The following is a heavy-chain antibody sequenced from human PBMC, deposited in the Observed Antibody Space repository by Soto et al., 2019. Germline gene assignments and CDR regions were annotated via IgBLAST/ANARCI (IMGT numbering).Heavy chain of an antibody. D-gene: IGHD1-26*01. CDR2: ISYDGSNK. V-gene: IGHV3-30*18. Sequence: QVQLVESGGGVVQPGRSLRLSCAASGFTFSSYGMHWVRQAPGKGLEWVAVISYDGSNKYYADSVKGRFTISRDNSKNTLYLQMNSLRAEDTAVYYCAKDTRGVVGATTFDYWCQGTLVTVSS. J-gene: IGHJ4*02. CDR3: AKDTRGVVGATTFDY. CDR1: GFTFSSYG.